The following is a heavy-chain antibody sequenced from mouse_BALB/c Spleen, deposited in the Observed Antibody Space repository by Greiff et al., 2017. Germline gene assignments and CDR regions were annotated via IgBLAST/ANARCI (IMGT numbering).Heavy chain of an antibody. Sequence: EVMLVESGGGLVQPGGSRKLSCAASGFTFSSFGMHWVRQAPEKGLEWVAYISSGSSTIYYADTVKGRFTISRDNPKNTLFLQMTSLRSEDTAMYYCARETMISPYYFDYWGQGTTLTVSS. CDR3: ARETMISPYYFDY. CDR2: ISSGSSTI. D-gene: IGHD2-4*01. CDR1: GFTFSSFG. J-gene: IGHJ2*01. V-gene: IGHV5-17*02.